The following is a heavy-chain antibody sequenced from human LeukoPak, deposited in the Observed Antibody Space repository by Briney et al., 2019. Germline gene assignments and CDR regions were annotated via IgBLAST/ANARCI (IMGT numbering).Heavy chain of an antibody. CDR3: ARGYCSSTGCPPDFQH. CDR1: GFTFSSYA. J-gene: IGHJ1*01. Sequence: GGSLRLSCAASGFTFSSYAMHWVRQAPGKGLEYVSAISSNGGNTYYANSVKGRFTISRDNSKNTLYLQMGSLRAEDMAVYYCARGYCSSTGCPPDFQHWGQGTLVTVSS. CDR2: ISSNGGNT. D-gene: IGHD2-2*01. V-gene: IGHV3-64*01.